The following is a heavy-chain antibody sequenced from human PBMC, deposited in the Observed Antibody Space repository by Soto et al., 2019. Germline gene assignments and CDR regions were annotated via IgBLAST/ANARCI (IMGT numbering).Heavy chain of an antibody. J-gene: IGHJ6*03. CDR3: AGPSSLQWYYMDV. CDR2: TYYRSRWYN. D-gene: IGHD6-19*01. Sequence: QVQLQQSGPGLVRPSQTLSLTCVISGARVSSNRAAWNWIRPSPSRGVEWLGRTYYRSRWYNDYAVSVRRRITANADPSKIPFSLHLTSVTPEAPAVYYCAGPSSLQWYYMDVWDKGTTVTVSS. CDR1: GARVSSNRAA. V-gene: IGHV6-1*01.